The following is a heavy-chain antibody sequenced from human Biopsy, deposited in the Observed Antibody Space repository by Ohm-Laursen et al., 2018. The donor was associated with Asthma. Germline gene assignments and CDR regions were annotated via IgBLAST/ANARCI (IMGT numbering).Heavy chain of an antibody. V-gene: IGHV3-23*01. D-gene: IGHD3-9*01. J-gene: IGHJ4*02. CDR2: ISGSGGST. CDR1: GFTFSSYA. Sequence: SLRLSCSAFGFTFSSYAMSWVRQAPGKGLEWVSAISGSGGSTYYADSVKGRLTISRDNSKNTLYLQMNSLRAEDTAVYYCAKDRDYDILTGPPGFDYWGQGTLVTVSS. CDR3: AKDRDYDILTGPPGFDY.